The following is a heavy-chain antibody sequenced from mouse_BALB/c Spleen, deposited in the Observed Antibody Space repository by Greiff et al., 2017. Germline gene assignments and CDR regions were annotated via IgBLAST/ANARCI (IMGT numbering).Heavy chain of an antibody. D-gene: IGHD4-1*01. J-gene: IGHJ4*01. CDR1: GYTFTSYW. CDR3: ERWDLASMDY. CDR2: IYPGDGDT. V-gene: IGHV1-87*01. Sequence: QVQLKQSGAELARPGASVKLSCKASGYTFTSYWMQWVKQRPGQGLEWIGAIYPGDGDTRYTQKFKGKATLTADKSSSTAYMQLSSLAAEDSAVYYCERWDLASMDYWGQGTSVTVSS.